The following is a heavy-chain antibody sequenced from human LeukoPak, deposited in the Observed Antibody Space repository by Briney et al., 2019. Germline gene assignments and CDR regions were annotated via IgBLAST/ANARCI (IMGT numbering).Heavy chain of an antibody. J-gene: IGHJ4*02. Sequence: GGSLRLSCAASGFTFSSYGMHWVRQAPGKGLEWVAVISYDGINKYYADSVKGRFTISRDNSKNTLYLQMNSLRAEDTAVYYCAKTRYSYGSGPLDYWGQGTLVTVSS. CDR1: GFTFSSYG. CDR2: ISYDGINK. D-gene: IGHD5-18*01. V-gene: IGHV3-30*18. CDR3: AKTRYSYGSGPLDY.